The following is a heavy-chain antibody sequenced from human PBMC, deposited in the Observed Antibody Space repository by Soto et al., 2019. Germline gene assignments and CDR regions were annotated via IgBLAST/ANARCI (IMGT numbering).Heavy chain of an antibody. J-gene: IGHJ6*02. CDR2: INPSGGST. CDR3: ARSMCSSTSCYKDYYYYGMDV. D-gene: IGHD2-2*02. V-gene: IGHV1-46*01. CDR1: GYTFTSYY. Sequence: ASVKVSCKASGYTFTSYYMHWVRQAPGQGLEWMGIINPSGGSTSYAQKFQGRVTMTRDTSTSTVYMELSSLRSEDTAVYYCARSMCSSTSCYKDYYYYGMDVWGQGTTGTVSS.